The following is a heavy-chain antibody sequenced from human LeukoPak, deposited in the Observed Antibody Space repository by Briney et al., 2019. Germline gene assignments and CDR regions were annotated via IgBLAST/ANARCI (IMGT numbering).Heavy chain of an antibody. CDR3: ARDLDWAFDF. CDR2: IYYSGST. Sequence: SETLSPTCTVSGGSISSYYWSWTRQPPGKGLEWIGYIYYSGSTYYNPSLKTRATISIDTSKNQFSLKLSSVTAADTAVYYCARDLDWAFDFWGQGTLVTVSS. V-gene: IGHV4-59*01. D-gene: IGHD3/OR15-3a*01. J-gene: IGHJ4*02. CDR1: GGSISSYY.